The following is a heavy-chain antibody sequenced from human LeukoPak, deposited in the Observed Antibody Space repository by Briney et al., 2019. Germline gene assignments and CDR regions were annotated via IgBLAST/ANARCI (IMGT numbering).Heavy chain of an antibody. CDR2: INHSGST. CDR1: GGSFSGYY. V-gene: IGHV4-34*01. D-gene: IGHD5/OR15-5a*01. J-gene: IGHJ4*02. CDR3: ARESVNDY. Sequence: SETLSLTCAVYGGSFSGYYWCWIRQPPGKGLEWIGEINHSGSTNYNPSLKSRVTISVDTSKNQFSLRLSSVTAADTAVYYCARESVNDYWGQGTLVTVSS.